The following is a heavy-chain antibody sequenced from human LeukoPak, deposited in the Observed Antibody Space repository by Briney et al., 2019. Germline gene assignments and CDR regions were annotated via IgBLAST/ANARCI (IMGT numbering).Heavy chain of an antibody. CDR1: GGSISSGGYY. CDR2: IYYSGST. CDR3: ARRKLAARGYGAFDI. D-gene: IGHD6-13*01. J-gene: IGHJ3*02. V-gene: IGHV4-31*03. Sequence: SETLSLTCTVSGGSISSGGYYWSWIRQHPGKGLEWIGYIYYSGSTYYNPSLKSRVTISVDTSKNQFSLKLSSVTAADTAVYYCARRKLAARGYGAFDIWGQGTMVTVSS.